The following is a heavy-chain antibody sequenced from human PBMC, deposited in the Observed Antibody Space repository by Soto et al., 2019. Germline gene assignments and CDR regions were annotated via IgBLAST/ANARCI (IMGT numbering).Heavy chain of an antibody. CDR1: GFTFSNAW. V-gene: IGHV3-15*01. D-gene: IGHD2-2*02. CDR2: IKSKTDGGTT. Sequence: PGGSLRLSCAASGFTFSNAWMSWVRQAPGKGLEWVGRIKSKTDGGTTDYAAPVKGRFTISRDDSKNTLYLQMNSLKTEDTAVYYCTTDGLNIVVVPAAIYFDYWGQGTLVTVSS. CDR3: TTDGLNIVVVPAAIYFDY. J-gene: IGHJ4*02.